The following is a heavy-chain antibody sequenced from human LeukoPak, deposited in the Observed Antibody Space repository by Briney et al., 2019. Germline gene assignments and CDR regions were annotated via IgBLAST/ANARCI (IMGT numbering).Heavy chain of an antibody. CDR3: ARGRQSIRYGYYYYYYMDV. Sequence: PSETLSLTCAVYGGSFSGYYWSWIRQPPGKGLEWIGEINHSGSTNYNPSLKSRVTISVDTSKNQFSLKLSSVTAADTAVYYCARGRQSIRYGYYYYYYMDVWGKGTTVTVSS. D-gene: IGHD3-16*01. V-gene: IGHV4-34*01. CDR2: INHSGST. J-gene: IGHJ6*03. CDR1: GGSFSGYY.